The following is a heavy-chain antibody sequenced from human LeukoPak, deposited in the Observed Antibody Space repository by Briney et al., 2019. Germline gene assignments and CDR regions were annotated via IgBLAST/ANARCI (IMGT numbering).Heavy chain of an antibody. V-gene: IGHV3-7*03. CDR2: IKEDGSVK. CDR3: ARDSTWVLDY. Sequence: GGSLRLSCTASGFTFRSHWMTWVRQSPGKGLEWVANIKEDGSVKYYVDSVKGRFTISRDNTKNELYLQMSSLRADDTAVYFCARDSTWVLDYWRQGTLISVSS. CDR1: GFTFRSHW. J-gene: IGHJ4*02. D-gene: IGHD1-26*01.